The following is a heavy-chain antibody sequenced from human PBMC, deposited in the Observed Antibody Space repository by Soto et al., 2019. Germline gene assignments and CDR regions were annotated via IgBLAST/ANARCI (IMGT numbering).Heavy chain of an antibody. D-gene: IGHD3-10*01. V-gene: IGHV4-30-4*01. CDR3: ARAPITMVRGVIITYYYYYGMDV. CDR1: GGSISSGDYY. CDR2: IYYSGST. J-gene: IGHJ6*02. Sequence: PSETLSLTCTVSGGSISSGDYYWSWIRQPPGKGLEWIGYIYYSGSTYYNPSLKSRVTISVDTSKNQFSLKLSSVTAADTAVYYCARAPITMVRGVIITYYYYYGMDVWGQGTTVTVSS.